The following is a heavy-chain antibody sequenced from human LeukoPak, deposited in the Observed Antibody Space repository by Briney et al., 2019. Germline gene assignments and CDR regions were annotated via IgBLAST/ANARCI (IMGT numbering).Heavy chain of an antibody. CDR1: GGTFSSYA. CDR2: IIPIFGAA. J-gene: IGHJ6*03. V-gene: IGHV1-69*05. Sequence: SVKVSCKASGGTFSSYAISWVRQAPGQGLEWMGGIIPIFGAANYAQKFQGRVTITTDESTSTAYMELSSLRSEDTAVYYCARGVGFNYYYYYMDVWGKGTTVTVSS. D-gene: IGHD3-16*01. CDR3: ARGVGFNYYYYYMDV.